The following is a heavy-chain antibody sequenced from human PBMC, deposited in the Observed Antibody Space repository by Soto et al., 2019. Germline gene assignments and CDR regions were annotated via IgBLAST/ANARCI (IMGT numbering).Heavy chain of an antibody. CDR1: EFTFSSYE. J-gene: IGHJ4*02. Sequence: ESGGGLVQPGGSLRLSCVASEFTFSSYEMNWVRQAPGKGLEWVSYISSSGTTIYYTDSVKGRFTLSRDNAKKSLYLQMNSLRAEDTAVYYCVRFGGAAAGPGDYWGQGTLVTVSS. CDR3: VRFGGAAAGPGDY. D-gene: IGHD6-13*01. CDR2: ISSSGTTI. V-gene: IGHV3-48*03.